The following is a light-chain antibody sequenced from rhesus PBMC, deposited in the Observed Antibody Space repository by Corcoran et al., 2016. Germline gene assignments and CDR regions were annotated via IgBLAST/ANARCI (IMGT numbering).Light chain of an antibody. CDR1: ESVGSY. Sequence: EIVMTQSPATLSLSPGETATLSCRASESVGSYLAWYQQKPGQAPKLLVHSAYFRATGIPDRFSGSGSRTEFTLTMSSLEPEDVGVYRCQQFNDLLRTFGQGTKVEIK. CDR2: SAY. J-gene: IGKJ1*01. CDR3: QQFNDLLRT. V-gene: IGKV3-40*03.